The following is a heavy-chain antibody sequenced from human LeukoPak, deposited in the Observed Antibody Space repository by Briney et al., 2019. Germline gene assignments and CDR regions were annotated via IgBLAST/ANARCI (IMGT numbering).Heavy chain of an antibody. CDR1: GGSISSSSYY. V-gene: IGHV4-39*01. J-gene: IGHJ5*02. CDR2: IYYSGST. CDR3: ATQDYDYVWGSYRYKSRFDP. D-gene: IGHD3-16*02. Sequence: SETLSLTCTVSGGSISSSSYYWGWIRQPPGKGLEWIGSIYYSGSTYYNPSLKSRVTISVDTSKNQFSLKLSSVTAADTAVYYCATQDYDYVWGSYRYKSRFDPWGQGTLVTVSS.